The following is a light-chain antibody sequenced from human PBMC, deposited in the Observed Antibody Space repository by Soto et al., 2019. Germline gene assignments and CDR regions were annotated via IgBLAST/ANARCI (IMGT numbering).Light chain of an antibody. V-gene: IGLV2-8*01. Sequence: QSALTKPPSASGSPGQSVAISCIGTSSDVGGYNYVSWYQQHPGKAPKLMIYDVNKRPSGVPDRFSGSKSGNTASLTVSGLQAEDEADYYCISYAGSNNPAFGGGTKVTVL. J-gene: IGLJ2*01. CDR1: SSDVGGYNY. CDR2: DVN. CDR3: ISYAGSNNPA.